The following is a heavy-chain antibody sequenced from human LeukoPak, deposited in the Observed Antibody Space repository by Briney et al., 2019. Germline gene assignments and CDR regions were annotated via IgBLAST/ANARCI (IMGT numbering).Heavy chain of an antibody. D-gene: IGHD3-10*01. CDR2: IKQDGSEK. V-gene: IGHV3-7*01. CDR3: ARDGGSGSYYSNY. CDR1: GFTFSSYW. J-gene: IGHJ4*02. Sequence: PGGSLRLSCAASGFTFSSYWMSWVRQAPGKGLEWVANIKQDGSEKYYVDSVKGRFTISRDNAKNSLYLQMNSLRAEDTAVYYCARDGGSGSYYSNYWGQGTLVTVSS.